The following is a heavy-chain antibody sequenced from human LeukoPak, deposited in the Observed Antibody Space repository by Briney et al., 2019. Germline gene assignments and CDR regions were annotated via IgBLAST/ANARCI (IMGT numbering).Heavy chain of an antibody. CDR2: IKQDGSEK. D-gene: IGHD2-15*01. V-gene: IGHV3-7*03. CDR3: AKDIGHEAATVYY. J-gene: IGHJ4*02. Sequence: PGGSLRLSCAASGFTFSSYWMSWVRQAPGKGLEWVANIKQDGSEKYYVDSVKGRFTISRDNAKNSLYLQMNSLRAEDTALYYCAKDIGHEAATVYYWGQGTLVTVSS. CDR1: GFTFSSYW.